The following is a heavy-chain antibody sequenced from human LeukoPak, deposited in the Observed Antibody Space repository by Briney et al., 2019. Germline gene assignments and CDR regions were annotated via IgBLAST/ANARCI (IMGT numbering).Heavy chain of an antibody. Sequence: PGGSLRLSCVVSGVTFSTYAMSWVRQAPGKGLEWVSGISGSGGSTYYGDSVKGRFTISRDNSKSTLYVEMNSLRAEGTAVYYCASLVATRYYFDFWGQGTLVTVSS. CDR1: GVTFSTYA. V-gene: IGHV3-23*01. J-gene: IGHJ4*02. CDR3: ASLVATRYYFDF. CDR2: ISGSGGST. D-gene: IGHD5-12*01.